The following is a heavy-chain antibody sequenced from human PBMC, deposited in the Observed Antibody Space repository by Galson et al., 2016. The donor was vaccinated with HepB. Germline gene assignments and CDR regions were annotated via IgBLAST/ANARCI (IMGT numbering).Heavy chain of an antibody. V-gene: IGHV4-30-2*01. Sequence: TLSLTCAVSGGSVSNGDYSWGWIRQPPGKGLEWIGYIYYSGPTYYSPSLKSRVTISVDRPNNNFSLKMTSVTAADTAVYFCARGVNIATQTRGHYFDLWGRGALVIVSS. D-gene: IGHD6-6*01. CDR2: IYYSGPT. CDR3: ARGVNIATQTRGHYFDL. J-gene: IGHJ4*02. CDR1: GGSVSNGDYS.